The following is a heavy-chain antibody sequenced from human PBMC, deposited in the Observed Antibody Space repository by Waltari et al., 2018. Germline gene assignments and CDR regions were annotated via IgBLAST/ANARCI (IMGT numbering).Heavy chain of an antibody. J-gene: IGHJ4*02. CDR1: GGSISRHY. CDR3: ARDTDSGSY. D-gene: IGHD1-26*01. CDR2: IYYSGST. V-gene: IGHV4-59*11. Sequence: QVQLQEPGPGLVKPSETLSLTCTVPGGSISRHYWSWIRQPPGKGLEWIGYIYYSGSTNYNPSLKSRVTISVDTSKNQFSLKLSSVTAADTAVYYCARDTDSGSYWGQGTLVTVSS.